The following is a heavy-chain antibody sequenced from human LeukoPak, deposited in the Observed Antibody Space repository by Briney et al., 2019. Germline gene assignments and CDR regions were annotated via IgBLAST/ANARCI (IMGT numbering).Heavy chain of an antibody. Sequence: GASVKVSCKASAYTFTSYYIHWARQAPGQGLEWMGIINPGGGSPSYAQKFQGRVTLTKDTSTSTVSMELSSLRSEDTAVYYCARASTYSSSSGQYYFDFWGQGTLVTVSS. CDR2: INPGGGSP. CDR1: AYTFTSYY. D-gene: IGHD6-6*01. V-gene: IGHV1-46*01. CDR3: ARASTYSSSSGQYYFDF. J-gene: IGHJ4*02.